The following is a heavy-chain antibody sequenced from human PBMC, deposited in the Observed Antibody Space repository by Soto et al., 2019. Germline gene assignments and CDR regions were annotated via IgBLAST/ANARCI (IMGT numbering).Heavy chain of an antibody. D-gene: IGHD6-13*01. CDR2: IYYSGST. V-gene: IGHV4-59*01. CDR3: ARVVGSSSWYGFKVNWFDP. Sequence: PSETLSLTCTVSGGSISSYYWSWIRQPPGKGLEWIGYIYYSGSTNYNPSLKSRVTISVDTSKNQFSLKLSSVTAADTAVYYCARVVGSSSWYGFKVNWFDPWGQGTLVTVSS. J-gene: IGHJ5*02. CDR1: GGSISSYY.